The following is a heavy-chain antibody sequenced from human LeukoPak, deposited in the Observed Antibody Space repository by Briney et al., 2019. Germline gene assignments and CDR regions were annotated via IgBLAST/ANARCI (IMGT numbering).Heavy chain of an antibody. CDR3: ATGGGYDFWSGYRYFDY. J-gene: IGHJ4*02. CDR2: ISGSGGSP. V-gene: IGHV3-23*01. D-gene: IGHD3-3*01. Sequence: GGSLRLSCAASGFTFTSYAMTWVRQAPGKGLEWVSAISGSGGSPYYADSVKGRFTISGDNSKNTMYLQMNSLRAEDTAVYYCATGGGYDFWSGYRYFDYWGQGTLVIVSS. CDR1: GFTFTSYA.